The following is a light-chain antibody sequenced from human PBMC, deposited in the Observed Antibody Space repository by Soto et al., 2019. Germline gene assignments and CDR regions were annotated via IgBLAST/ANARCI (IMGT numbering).Light chain of an antibody. J-gene: IGLJ7*01. CDR1: SSNIGAGYD. CDR3: PSYDRSLRSPV. Sequence: QSVLTQPPSVSGAPGQRVTISCTGSSSNIGAGYDVHWYQQLPGTAPKLLIYGSSNRPSGVPDRFSGSKSGSSASLAITGLQPDDEADYYCPSYDRSLRSPVFGGGTQLTVL. CDR2: GSS. V-gene: IGLV1-40*01.